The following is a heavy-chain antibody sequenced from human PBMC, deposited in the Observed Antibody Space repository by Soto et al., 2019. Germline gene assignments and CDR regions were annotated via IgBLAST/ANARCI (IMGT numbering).Heavy chain of an antibody. V-gene: IGHV4-31*03. D-gene: IGHD3-22*01. CDR3: ARDPYYYDSSGYPHSGMDV. CDR1: GGSISSGGYY. J-gene: IGHJ6*02. Sequence: LSLTCTVSGGSISSGGYYWSWIRQHPGKGLEWIGYIYYSGSTYYNPSLKSRVTISVDTSKNQFSLKLSSVTAADTAVYYCARDPYYYDSSGYPHSGMDVWGQGTTVTVAS. CDR2: IYYSGST.